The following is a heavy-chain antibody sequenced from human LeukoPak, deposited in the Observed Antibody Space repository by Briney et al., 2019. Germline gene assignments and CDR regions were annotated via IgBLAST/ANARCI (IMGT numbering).Heavy chain of an antibody. V-gene: IGHV4-34*01. CDR1: GGSFSGYY. CDR3: ARGRIQLWSQYYDY. Sequence: SETLSLTCAVYGGSFSGYYWSWIRQPPGKGLEWIGEINHSGSTNYNPSLKSRVTISVDTSKNQFSLKLSSVTAADTAVYYCARGRIQLWSQYYDYRGQGTLVTVPS. CDR2: INHSGST. J-gene: IGHJ4*02. D-gene: IGHD5-18*01.